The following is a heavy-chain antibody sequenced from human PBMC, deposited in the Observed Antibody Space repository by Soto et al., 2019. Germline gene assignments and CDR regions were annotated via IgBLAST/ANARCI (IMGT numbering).Heavy chain of an antibody. CDR2: IYPGDSDT. Sequence: GESLKISCKGSGYSFTSYWIGWVRQVPGKGLEWMGIIYPGDSDTRYSPSFQGQVTISADKSIRTAYLQGSSLKASDTAMYYCAMTRGEGRSTSCYFDFWGQGTLVTVSS. J-gene: IGHJ4*02. D-gene: IGHD2-2*01. CDR3: AMTRGEGRSTSCYFDF. CDR1: GYSFTSYW. V-gene: IGHV5-51*01.